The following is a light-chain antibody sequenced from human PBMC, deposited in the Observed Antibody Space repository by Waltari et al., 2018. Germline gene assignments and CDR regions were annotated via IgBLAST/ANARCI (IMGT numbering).Light chain of an antibody. CDR1: QSVSRF. V-gene: IGKV3-20*01. J-gene: IGKJ1*01. CDR2: DAS. CDR3: QKYGSLPAT. Sequence: EIVLTQSPGTLSLSPGERATLSCRASQSVSRFLAWYQQKPGQAPRLLICDASSRATGIPDRFSGSGSGTDFSLTISRLEPEDFAVYYCQKYGSLPATFGQGTKVEIK.